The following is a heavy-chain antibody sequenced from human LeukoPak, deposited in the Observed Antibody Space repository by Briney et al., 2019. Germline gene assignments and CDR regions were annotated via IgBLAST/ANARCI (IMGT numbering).Heavy chain of an antibody. J-gene: IGHJ4*02. CDR3: ARGQYYYDSSGYSIDY. CDR2: IYYSGST. D-gene: IGHD3-22*01. CDR1: GGSISSGGYY. Sequence: SETLSLTCTVSGGSISSGGYYWSWIRQHPGKGLEWIGYIYYSGSTNYNPSLKSRVTISVDTSKNQFSLKLSSVTAADTAVYYCARGQYYYDSSGYSIDYWGQGTLVTVSS. V-gene: IGHV4-61*08.